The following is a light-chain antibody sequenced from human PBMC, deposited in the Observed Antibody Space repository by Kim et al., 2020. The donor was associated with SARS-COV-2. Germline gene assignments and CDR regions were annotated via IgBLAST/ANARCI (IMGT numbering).Light chain of an antibody. CDR3: QQYNNWPPWT. J-gene: IGKJ1*01. CDR1: QSVSNN. CDR2: GAS. V-gene: IGKV3-15*01. Sequence: EVVMTQSPATLSVSPGERVILSCRASQSVSNNLAWYQQRPGQAPRLLIYGASTRATDIPVRFTGSGSGTEFTLTISSLRSEDFAVYYCQQYNNWPPWTFGQGTKVEI.